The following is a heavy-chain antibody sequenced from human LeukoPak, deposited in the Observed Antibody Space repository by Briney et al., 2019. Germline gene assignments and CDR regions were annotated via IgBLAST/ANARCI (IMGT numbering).Heavy chain of an antibody. V-gene: IGHV4-39*07. CDR1: GGSISSSSYY. D-gene: IGHD5-24*01. CDR3: ARLEMARTYYYYYYMDV. J-gene: IGHJ6*03. CDR2: IYYSGST. Sequence: SETLSLTCTVSGGSISSSSYYWGWIRQPPGKGLEWIGSIYYSGSTYYNPSLKSRVTISVDTSKNQFSLKLSSVTAADTAVYYCARLEMARTYYYYYYMDVWGKGTTVTVSS.